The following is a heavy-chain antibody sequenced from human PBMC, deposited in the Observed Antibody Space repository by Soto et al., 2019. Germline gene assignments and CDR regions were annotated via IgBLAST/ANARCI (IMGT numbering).Heavy chain of an antibody. CDR3: ARGPIMITFGGVIVPIPYYFDY. V-gene: IGHV4-59*01. CDR2: IYYSGST. CDR1: GGSISSYY. Sequence: KPSETLSLTCTVSGGSISSYYWSWVRQPPGKGLEWIGYIYYSGSTKYNASLKSRVTISVATSKNQFSLNLSSVTAADTAVYYCARGPIMITFGGVIVPIPYYFDYWGQGSLVTVSS. J-gene: IGHJ4*02. D-gene: IGHD3-16*02.